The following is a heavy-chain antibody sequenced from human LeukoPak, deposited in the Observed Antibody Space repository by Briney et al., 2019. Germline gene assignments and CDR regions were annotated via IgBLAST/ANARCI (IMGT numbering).Heavy chain of an antibody. CDR3: ARDSGSGSSVFQH. CDR2: ISYDGSNK. CDR1: GFTFSSYA. D-gene: IGHD1-26*01. J-gene: IGHJ1*01. V-gene: IGHV3-30*04. Sequence: GGSLRLSCAASGFTFSSYAMHWVRQAPGKGLEWVAVISYDGSNKYYADSVKGRFTISRGNSKNTLYLQMNSLRAEDTAVYYCARDSGSGSSVFQHWGQGTLVTVSS.